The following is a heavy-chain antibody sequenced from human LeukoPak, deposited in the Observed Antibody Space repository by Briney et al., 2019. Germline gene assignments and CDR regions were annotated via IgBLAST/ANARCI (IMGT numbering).Heavy chain of an antibody. CDR2: ISSSSSTI. CDR1: GFTFSSYS. J-gene: IGHJ6*02. CDR3: ASLYPYYGMDV. V-gene: IGHV3-48*04. Sequence: GGSLRLSCAASGFTFSSYSMNWVHQAPGKGLEWVSYISSSSSTIYYADSVKGRFTISRDNAKNSLYLQMNSLRAEDTAVYYCASLYPYYGMDVWGQGTTVTVSS. D-gene: IGHD3-16*01.